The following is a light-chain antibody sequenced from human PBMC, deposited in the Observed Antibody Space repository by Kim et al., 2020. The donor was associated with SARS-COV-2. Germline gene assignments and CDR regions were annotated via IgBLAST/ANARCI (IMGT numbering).Light chain of an antibody. CDR2: DVS. CDR3: SSYTSSSTNYV. J-gene: IGLJ1*01. CDR1: SSDVSGYNY. V-gene: IGLV2-14*03. Sequence: QSITISCTGTSSDVSGYNYVSWYQQHPGKAPKPMIYDVSNRPSGVSNRFSGSKSGNTASLTISGLQAEDEADYYCSSYTSSSTNYVFGTGTKVTVL.